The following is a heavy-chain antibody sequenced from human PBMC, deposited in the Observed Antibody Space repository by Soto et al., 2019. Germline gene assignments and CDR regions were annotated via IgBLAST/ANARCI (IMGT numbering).Heavy chain of an antibody. CDR3: GRVMIGTSRHTDSDY. CDR2: IDYNGVT. J-gene: IGHJ4*02. Sequence: PSETLSLTCSVSGASISSRDYYWGWIRQTPGKGLEWIGNIDYNGVTYYNPSLKSRVTVSKDTSKNQSSLKVASVTAADTAIYYCGRVMIGTSRHTDSDYWGQGTQVTVSS. CDR1: GASISSRDYY. V-gene: IGHV4-39*01. D-gene: IGHD2-2*01.